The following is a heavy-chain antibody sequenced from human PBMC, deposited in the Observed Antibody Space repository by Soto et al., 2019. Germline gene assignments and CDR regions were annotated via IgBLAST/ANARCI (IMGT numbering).Heavy chain of an antibody. CDR1: GSTFTFYA. Sequence: QVQLVESGGGMDQPGRSLRLSCAASGSTFTFYAMHWVRQAPGKRLEWVAVISYDGSNEDYADSVKGRFTISRDNSKNTLYLQMNSLRAEDTAVYYCAKSDGTGYPLGGFYYYGLDDWRQGTTVTVSS. D-gene: IGHD3-22*01. J-gene: IGHJ6*02. V-gene: IGHV3-30*18. CDR2: ISYDGSNE. CDR3: AKSDGTGYPLGGFYYYGLDD.